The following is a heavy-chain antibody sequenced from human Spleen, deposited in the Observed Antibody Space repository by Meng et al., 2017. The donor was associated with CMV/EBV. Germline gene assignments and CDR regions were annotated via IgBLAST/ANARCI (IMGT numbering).Heavy chain of an antibody. CDR3: ARAPARYYYGSGSYSNNWFDP. D-gene: IGHD3-10*01. CDR1: GYS. V-gene: IGHV4-34*01. Sequence: GYSWSWIRQPPGKGLEWIGEINHSGSTNYNPSLKSRVTISVDTSKNQFSLKLSSVTAADTAVYYCARAPARYYYGSGSYSNNWFDPWGQGTLVTVSS. J-gene: IGHJ5*02. CDR2: INHSGST.